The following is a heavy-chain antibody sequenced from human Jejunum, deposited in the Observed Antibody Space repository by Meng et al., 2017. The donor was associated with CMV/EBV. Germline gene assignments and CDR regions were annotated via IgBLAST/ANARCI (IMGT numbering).Heavy chain of an antibody. CDR3: ARGEAAAEYFQH. CDR1: GGYFSGYY. J-gene: IGHJ1*01. V-gene: IGHV4-34*01. CDR2: INHSGST. Sequence: AVYGGYFSGYYWSWIRQPPGKGLGWIGEINHSGSTNYNPSLKSRVTISVDTSKNQFSLKLSSVTAADTAVYYCARGEAAAEYFQHWGQGTLVTVSS. D-gene: IGHD6-13*01.